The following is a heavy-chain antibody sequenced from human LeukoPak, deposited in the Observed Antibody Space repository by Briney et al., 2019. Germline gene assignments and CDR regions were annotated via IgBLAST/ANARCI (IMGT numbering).Heavy chain of an antibody. CDR3: AREDGRDDGDYLSFDY. CDR1: GGSVSSGSYY. CDR2: IYYSGRT. D-gene: IGHD4-17*01. Sequence: SETLSLTCTVSGGSVSSGSYYWSWIRQPPGKGLEWIGYIYYSGRTNYNPSLKSRVTISVDTSKNQFSLKLSSVTAADTAVYYCAREDGRDDGDYLSFDYWGQGTLVTVSS. J-gene: IGHJ4*02. V-gene: IGHV4-61*01.